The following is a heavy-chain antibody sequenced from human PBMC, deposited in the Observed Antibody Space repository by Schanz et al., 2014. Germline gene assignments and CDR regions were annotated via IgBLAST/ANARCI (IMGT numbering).Heavy chain of an antibody. CDR3: ARDFSAYVGNYFDY. Sequence: QVQLVQSGSELKKPGASVKVSCKASGYTFTDYAMNWVRQAPGQGLEWMGWISPYTGNTNYAQTLQGRITLTTDTATSTAYMELTSLRFDDTAVYYCARDFSAYVGNYFDYWGQGTLVTVSS. J-gene: IGHJ4*02. V-gene: IGHV1-18*01. CDR2: ISPYTGNT. CDR1: GYTFTDYA. D-gene: IGHD5-12*01.